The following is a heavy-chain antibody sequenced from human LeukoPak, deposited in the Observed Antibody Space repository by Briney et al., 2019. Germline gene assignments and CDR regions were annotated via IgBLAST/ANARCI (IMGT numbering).Heavy chain of an antibody. D-gene: IGHD3-10*01. CDR3: ARHPLLRGALFNY. Sequence: SETLSLTCTVSGGSISTYYWGWIRQPPGKGLEWIGFISYSGSTNYNPSLKSRVTISVDTSKNQFSLKLSSVTAADTAVYYCARHPLLRGALFNYWGQGVLVTVSS. CDR2: ISYSGST. V-gene: IGHV4-59*08. J-gene: IGHJ4*01. CDR1: GGSISTYY.